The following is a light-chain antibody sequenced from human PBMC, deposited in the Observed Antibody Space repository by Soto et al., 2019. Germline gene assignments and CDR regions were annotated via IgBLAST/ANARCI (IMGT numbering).Light chain of an antibody. V-gene: IGKV3-20*01. CDR1: QSVRGY. CDR3: QQYGGSPRT. Sequence: EIVLTQSPATLSVSPGERATLSCRASQSVRGYLAWYQQKPGQAPRLLMYDASNRATGIPDRFSGSGSGTDFTLTISKLEPEDFAVYHCQQYGGSPRTFGQGTKV. J-gene: IGKJ1*01. CDR2: DAS.